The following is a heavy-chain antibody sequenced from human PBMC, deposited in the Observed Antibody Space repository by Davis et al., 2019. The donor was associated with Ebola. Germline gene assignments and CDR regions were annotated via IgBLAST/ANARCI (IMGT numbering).Heavy chain of an antibody. Sequence: AGSLTLSCAASGFTFSDYYMTWIRQAPGKGLEWVSYISSRGSTVYYADSVKGRITVSRDKAKNSVYLLLNSLSVEDTSVYYCALLRFFGPFDLWGRGTLVTVSS. V-gene: IGHV3-11*04. D-gene: IGHD3-3*01. CDR2: ISSRGSTV. J-gene: IGHJ2*01. CDR1: GFTFSDYY. CDR3: ALLRFFGPFDL.